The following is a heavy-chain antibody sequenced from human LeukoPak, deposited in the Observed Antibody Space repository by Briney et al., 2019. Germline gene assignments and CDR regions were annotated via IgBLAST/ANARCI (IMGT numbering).Heavy chain of an antibody. CDR2: IGTAGDT. CDR3: ARGRGSSIRYYYYMDV. D-gene: IGHD6-6*01. CDR1: GFTFSSYD. V-gene: IGHV3-13*01. J-gene: IGHJ6*03. Sequence: GGSLRLSCAASGFTFSSYDMHWVRQATGKGLVWVSAIGTAGDTYYPGSVKGRFTISRENAKNSLYLQMNSLRAGDTAVYYCARGRGSSIRYYYYMDVWGKGTTVTVSS.